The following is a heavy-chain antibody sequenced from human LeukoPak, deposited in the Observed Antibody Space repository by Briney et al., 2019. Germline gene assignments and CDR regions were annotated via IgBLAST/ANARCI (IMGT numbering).Heavy chain of an antibody. CDR1: GFTFKLYW. CDR3: AKDLFWRTVTPGYYFDY. J-gene: IGHJ4*02. CDR2: ISYDGSNK. D-gene: IGHD4-17*01. V-gene: IGHV3-30*18. Sequence: PGGSLRLSCAASGFTFKLYWMHWVRQAPGKGLEWVAVISYDGSNKYYADSVKGRFTISRDNSKNTLYLQMNSLRAEDTAVYYCAKDLFWRTVTPGYYFDYWGQGTLVTVSS.